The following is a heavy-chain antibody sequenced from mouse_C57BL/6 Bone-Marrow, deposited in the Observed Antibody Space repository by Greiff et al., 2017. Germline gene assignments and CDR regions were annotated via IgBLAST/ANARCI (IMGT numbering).Heavy chain of an antibody. CDR3: ARSGPLGRSFDY. D-gene: IGHD4-1*01. J-gene: IGHJ2*01. Sequence: QVHVKQPGAELVKPGASVKMSCKASGYTFTSYWITWVKQRPGQGLEWIGDIYPTSGRTNYNEQFKSKAILTVDTSSNTAYMQLSSLTSEDSAVFYCARSGPLGRSFDYWGQGTTLTVSS. CDR2: IYPTSGRT. CDR1: GYTFTSYW. V-gene: IGHV1-55*01.